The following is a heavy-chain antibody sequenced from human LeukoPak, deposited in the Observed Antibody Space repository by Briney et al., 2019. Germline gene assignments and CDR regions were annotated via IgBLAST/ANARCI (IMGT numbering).Heavy chain of an antibody. CDR2: ISSSSSYV. CDR1: GFTFSSYS. D-gene: IGHD2-15*01. Sequence: GGSLRLSCAASGFTFSSYSMNWVRQAPGKGLESVSSISSSSSYVYYADSVKGRFTISRDNAKNSLYLQMNSLRAEDTAVYYCARDEYCSGGSCYRGGNWFDPWGQGTLVTVSS. CDR3: ARDEYCSGGSCYRGGNWFDP. V-gene: IGHV3-21*01. J-gene: IGHJ5*02.